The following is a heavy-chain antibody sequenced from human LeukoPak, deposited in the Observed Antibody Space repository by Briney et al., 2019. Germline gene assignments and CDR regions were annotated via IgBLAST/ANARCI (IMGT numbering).Heavy chain of an antibody. CDR2: ISGSGGST. D-gene: IGHD4-23*01. Sequence: GGSLRPSCAASGFTFSSYAMSWVRQAPGKGLEWVSAISGSGGSTYYADSVKGRFTISRDNSKNTLYLQMNSLRAEDTAVYYCAKDDLPWVTVAPLDYWGQGTLVTVSS. CDR1: GFTFSSYA. V-gene: IGHV3-23*01. CDR3: AKDDLPWVTVAPLDY. J-gene: IGHJ4*02.